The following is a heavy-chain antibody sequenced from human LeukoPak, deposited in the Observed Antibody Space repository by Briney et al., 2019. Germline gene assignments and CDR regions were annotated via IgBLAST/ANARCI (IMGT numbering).Heavy chain of an antibody. D-gene: IGHD1-26*01. CDR1: RYSFTGYY. V-gene: IGHV1-2*02. Sequence: GASVKVSCKASRYSFTGYYMHWVRQAPGQGLEWVGWINPNSGGTNYAQKFQGRVTMTRDTSISTAYMELSRLRSDDTAVYYCARDRKWELPVNWFDPWGQGTLVTVSS. CDR2: INPNSGGT. CDR3: ARDRKWELPVNWFDP. J-gene: IGHJ5*02.